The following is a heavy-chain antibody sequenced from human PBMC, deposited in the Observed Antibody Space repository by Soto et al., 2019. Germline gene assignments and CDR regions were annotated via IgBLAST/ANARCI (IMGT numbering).Heavy chain of an antibody. Sequence: SQTLSLTCAISGDSVPSNSAAWNWIRQSPSRGLEWLGRTYYRSKWYNDYAVSVKSRITINPDTSKNQFSLQLNSVTPEDTAVYYCARVRTSWPRNYYYYGMDVWGQGTTVTVSS. J-gene: IGHJ6*02. CDR1: GDSVPSNSAA. D-gene: IGHD5-12*01. CDR3: ARVRTSWPRNYYYYGMDV. V-gene: IGHV6-1*01. CDR2: TYYRSKWYN.